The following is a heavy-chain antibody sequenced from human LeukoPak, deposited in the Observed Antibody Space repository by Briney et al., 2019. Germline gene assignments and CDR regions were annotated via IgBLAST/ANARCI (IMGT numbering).Heavy chain of an antibody. J-gene: IGHJ3*02. D-gene: IGHD3-22*01. CDR2: INPSGGST. Sequence: ASVKVSCKASGYTFTSYYMHWVRQAPGQGLEWMGIINPSGGSTSYAQKFQGRVTMTRDTSTSTVYMELSSLRSEDTAVYYCARGSPYYDSSGYYYRRAFDIWGQGTKVTVSS. CDR1: GYTFTSYY. V-gene: IGHV1-46*01. CDR3: ARGSPYYDSSGYYYRRAFDI.